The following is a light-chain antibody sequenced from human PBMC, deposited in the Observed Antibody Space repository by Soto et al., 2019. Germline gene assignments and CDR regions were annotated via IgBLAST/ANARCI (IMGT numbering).Light chain of an antibody. CDR3: SSYTSSNTYV. CDR2: EVS. Sequence: QSALTQPASVSGSPGQPITISCTGTSSDVGGYNYVSWYQQHPGKAPKRIIYEVSNRPSGVSNRFSGSKSDNTASLTISGLQAEDEADYYCSSYTSSNTYVFGTGTKLTVL. CDR1: SSDVGGYNY. V-gene: IGLV2-14*01. J-gene: IGLJ1*01.